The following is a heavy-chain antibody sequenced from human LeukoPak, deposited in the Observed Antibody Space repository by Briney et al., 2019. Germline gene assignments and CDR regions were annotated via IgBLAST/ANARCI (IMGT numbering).Heavy chain of an antibody. CDR1: GDSISSSY. CDR2: VYYTGSS. J-gene: IGHJ4*02. V-gene: IGHV4-59*01. Sequence: SETLSLTCTVSGDSISSSYWSWIRQPPGKGLEWIGYVYYTGSSYYNPSLKSRANTSIDMSKNQFSLKLTSMTAADTAVYYCAGYGSGSYYKAFDFWGQGILVTVSS. CDR3: AGYGSGSYYKAFDF. D-gene: IGHD3-10*01.